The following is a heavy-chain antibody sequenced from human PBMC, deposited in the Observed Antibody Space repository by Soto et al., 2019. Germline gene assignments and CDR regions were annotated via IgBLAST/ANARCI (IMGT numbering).Heavy chain of an antibody. J-gene: IGHJ6*02. CDR2: ISYDGSNK. D-gene: IGHD3-10*01. CDR1: GFTFSSYA. V-gene: IGHV3-30-3*01. CDR3: AREGPGFGELYYYYYGMDV. Sequence: VGSLRLSCAASGFTFSSYAMHWVRQAPGKGLEWVAVISYDGSNKYYADSVKGRFTISRDNSKNTLYLQMNSLRAEDTAVYYCAREGPGFGELYYYYYGMDVWGQGTTVTVSS.